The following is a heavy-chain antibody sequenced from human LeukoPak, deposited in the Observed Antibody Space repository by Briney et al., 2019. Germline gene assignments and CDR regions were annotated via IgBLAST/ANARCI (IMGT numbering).Heavy chain of an antibody. J-gene: IGHJ4*02. CDR1: GYTFTSYG. D-gene: IGHD3-10*01. CDR3: ARDRYDSGTYWVY. CDR2: ISAYNGNT. Sequence: ASVKVSCKASGYTFTSYGISWVRQAPGQGLEWMGWISAYNGNTNYAQKLQGRVTMTTDTSTSTAYTELRSLSSDDTAVYYCARDRYDSGTYWVYWGQGTLVTVSS. V-gene: IGHV1-18*01.